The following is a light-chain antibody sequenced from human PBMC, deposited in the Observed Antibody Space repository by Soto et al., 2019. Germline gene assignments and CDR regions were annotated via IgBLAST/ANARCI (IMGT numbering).Light chain of an antibody. CDR3: QQYNSNPLT. CDR1: QSISAW. Sequence: DIQMTQSPSTLSASVGDRVIITCRASQSISAWLAWYQQKPGKAPKLLIYKASSSESGVPSRFSGSGSGTEFTLTISGLQPDDFANYYCQQYNSNPLTFGGGTKVEIK. CDR2: KAS. V-gene: IGKV1-5*03. J-gene: IGKJ4*01.